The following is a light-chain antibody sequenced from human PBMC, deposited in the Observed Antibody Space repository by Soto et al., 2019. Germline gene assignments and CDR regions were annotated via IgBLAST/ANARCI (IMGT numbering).Light chain of an antibody. J-gene: IGKJ2*01. Sequence: DTQLTQSPPSLSASVGDRVTITCQASHHISDYLNWYQQKPGKAPKLLIYDASKLETGVPSRFSGSGSGTDFTFTISSLQPEDSATYYCHTYNSYSLHTFGQGTKLEIK. CDR2: DAS. CDR3: HTYNSYSLHT. CDR1: HHISDY. V-gene: IGKV1-33*01.